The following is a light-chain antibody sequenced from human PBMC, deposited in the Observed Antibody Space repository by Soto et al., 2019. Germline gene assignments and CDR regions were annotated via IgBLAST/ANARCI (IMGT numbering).Light chain of an antibody. CDR1: QTVTTNY. CDR2: GSS. V-gene: IGKV3-20*01. J-gene: IGKJ4*01. Sequence: EIVLTQSLGTLSLSPGERATLACRASQTVTTNYLAWYQQKPGQAPRLLIYGSSTRAAAIPDRFSGSGSGTDFTLTIDNLEPEDSAVYYCQQYVSSSLTFGGGTKVEIK. CDR3: QQYVSSSLT.